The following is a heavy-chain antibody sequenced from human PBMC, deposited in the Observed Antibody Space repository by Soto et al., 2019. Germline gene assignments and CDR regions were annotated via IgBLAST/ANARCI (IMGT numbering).Heavy chain of an antibody. Sequence: SVKVSCKASGGTFSSYAISWVRQAPGQGLEWMGGIIPIFGTANYSPSFQGHVTISADKSISTAYLQWSSLKASDTAMYYCARQLYSSSRRYGMDVWGQGTTVTVSS. V-gene: IGHV1-69*06. CDR1: GGTFSSYA. CDR2: IIPIFGTA. CDR3: ARQLYSSSRRYGMDV. J-gene: IGHJ6*02. D-gene: IGHD6-13*01.